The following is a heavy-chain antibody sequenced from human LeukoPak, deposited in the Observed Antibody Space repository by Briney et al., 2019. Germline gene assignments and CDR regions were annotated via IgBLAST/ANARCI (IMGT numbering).Heavy chain of an antibody. CDR3: ARAGGSYVAYDY. J-gene: IGHJ4*02. V-gene: IGHV1-69*05. CDR2: IIPIFGTA. D-gene: IGHD1-26*01. CDR1: GGTFTSYA. Sequence: SVKVSCKASGGTFTSYAISWVRQAPGQGLEWMGRIIPIFGTASYAQKFQGRVTITTDESTSTAYMELSSLRSEDTAVYYCARAGGSYVAYDYWGQGTLVTVSS.